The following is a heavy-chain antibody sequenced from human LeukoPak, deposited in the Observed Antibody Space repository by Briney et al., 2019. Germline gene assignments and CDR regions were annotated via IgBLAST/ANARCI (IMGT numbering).Heavy chain of an antibody. Sequence: GGSLRLSCTASGFTFSGYSMNWIRQAPGKGLEWVSSFGTRSTSIYHAGSVKGRFAISRDNAKNSLYLQMNSLRAEDTALYYCAREVSEGFDFWGQGTLVSVSS. J-gene: IGHJ4*02. CDR1: GFTFSGYS. CDR3: AREVSEGFDF. V-gene: IGHV3-21*01. CDR2: FGTRSTSI. D-gene: IGHD3-22*01.